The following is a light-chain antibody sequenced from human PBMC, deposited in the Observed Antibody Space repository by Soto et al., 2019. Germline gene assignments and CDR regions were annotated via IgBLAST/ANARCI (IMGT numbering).Light chain of an antibody. CDR3: QHFFNSLTCT. CDR1: QSVSSTY. J-gene: IGKJ1*01. Sequence: EIVLTQSPGTLSLSPGERATLSCRVSQSVSSTYLIWYQQKPGQAPRLLIYGASSRSTGVPDRFSGGGSGTDFTLTISRLEPEDFAVYYCQHFFNSLTCTFGQGTQVEIK. V-gene: IGKV3-20*01. CDR2: GAS.